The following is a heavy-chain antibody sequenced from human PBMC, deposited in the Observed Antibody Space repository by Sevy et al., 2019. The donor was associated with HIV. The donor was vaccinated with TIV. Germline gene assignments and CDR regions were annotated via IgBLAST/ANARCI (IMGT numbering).Heavy chain of an antibody. CDR3: ARPRFLEWLSSAAFDI. CDR2: IAYDGSNK. D-gene: IGHD3-3*01. CDR1: EFVFSSYA. V-gene: IGHV3-30*04. J-gene: IGHJ3*02. Sequence: GGSLRLSCTASEFVFSSYARHWVRQAPGKGLEWVAFIAYDGSNKNYADSVKGRFTLSRDNSKNTLYLQMNSLGAEDTAVYYCARPRFLEWLSSAAFDIWGQGTMVTVSS.